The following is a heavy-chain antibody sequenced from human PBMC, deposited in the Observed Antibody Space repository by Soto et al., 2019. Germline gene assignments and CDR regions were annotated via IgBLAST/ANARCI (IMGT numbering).Heavy chain of an antibody. J-gene: IGHJ5*02. D-gene: IGHD6-6*01. CDR2: IYYSGST. CDR1: GGSISSYY. Sequence: SETLSLTCTVSGGSISSYYWSWIRQPPGKGLEWIGYIYYSGSTNYNPSLKSRVTISVDTSKNQFSLKLSSVTAADTAVYYCARGPASSPNWFDPWGQGTLVTVSS. CDR3: ARGPASSPNWFDP. V-gene: IGHV4-59*01.